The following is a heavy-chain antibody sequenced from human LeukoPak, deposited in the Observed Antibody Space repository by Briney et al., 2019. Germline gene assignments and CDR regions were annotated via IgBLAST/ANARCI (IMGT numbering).Heavy chain of an antibody. J-gene: IGHJ4*02. CDR3: ARDSEQLWPRVGYFDY. D-gene: IGHD5-18*01. CDR1: GYTFTSYG. Sequence: ASVKVSCKASGYTFTSYGISWVRQAPGQGLEWMGWISAYNGNTNYAQKLQGRVTMTTDTSTSTAYMELRSLRSDDTAVYYCARDSEQLWPRVGYFDYWGQGTLVTVSS. CDR2: ISAYNGNT. V-gene: IGHV1-18*01.